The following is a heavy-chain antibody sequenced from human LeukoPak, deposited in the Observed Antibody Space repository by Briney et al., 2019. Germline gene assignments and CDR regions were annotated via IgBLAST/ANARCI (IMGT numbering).Heavy chain of an antibody. CDR2: IRSKAYGGTT. J-gene: IGHJ4*02. CDR3: VVVVAATHFDY. CDR1: GFTFGDYA. Sequence: GGSLRLSCTASGFTFGDYAMSWVRQAPGKGLEWVGFIRSKAYGGTTEYAASVKGRFTISRDDSKSIAYLQMNSLKTEDTAVHYCVVVVAATHFDYWGQGTLVTVSS. V-gene: IGHV3-49*04. D-gene: IGHD2-15*01.